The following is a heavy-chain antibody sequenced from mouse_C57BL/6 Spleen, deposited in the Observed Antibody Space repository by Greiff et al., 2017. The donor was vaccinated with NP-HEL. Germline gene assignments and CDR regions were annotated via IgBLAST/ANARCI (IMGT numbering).Heavy chain of an antibody. J-gene: IGHJ4*01. Sequence: VKLVESGPGLVAPSQSLSITCTVSGFSLTSYAISWVRQPPGKGLEWLGVIWTGGGTNYNSALKSRLSISKDNSKSQVFLKMNSLQTDDTARYYCARRGSSYLYYAMDYWGQGTSVTVSS. CDR1: GFSLTSYA. V-gene: IGHV2-9-1*01. CDR3: ARRGSSYLYYAMDY. D-gene: IGHD1-1*01. CDR2: IWTGGGT.